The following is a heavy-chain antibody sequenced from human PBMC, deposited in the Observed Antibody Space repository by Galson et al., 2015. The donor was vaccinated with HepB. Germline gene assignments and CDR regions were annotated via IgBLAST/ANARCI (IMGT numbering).Heavy chain of an antibody. V-gene: IGHV3-33*01. CDR1: GFSFGIHA. CDR2: MWYDGSKG. D-gene: IGHD6-19*01. Sequence: SLRLSCAASGFSFGIHAIHWVRQAPGKGLEWVAVMWYDGSKGYYRDSVKGRFTVSRDNSKSTLYLQMNSLRAEDTAIYYCARVLSTGKSSGWFDYWGQGTLVTVS. CDR3: ARVLSTGKSSGWFDY. J-gene: IGHJ5*01.